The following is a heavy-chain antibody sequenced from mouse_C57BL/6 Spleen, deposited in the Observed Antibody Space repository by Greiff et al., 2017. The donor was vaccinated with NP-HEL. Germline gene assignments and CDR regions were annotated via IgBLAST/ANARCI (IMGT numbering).Heavy chain of an antibody. CDR3: ARGEYDYDEEGLDY. D-gene: IGHD2-4*01. CDR2: INPYNGDT. CDR1: GYSFTGYF. J-gene: IGHJ2*01. V-gene: IGHV1-20*01. Sequence: EVQLQQSGPELVKPGDSVKISCKASGYSFTGYFMNWVMQSHGKSLEWIGRINPYNGDTFYNQKFKGKATLTVDKSSSTAHMELRSLTSEDSAVYYCARGEYDYDEEGLDYWGQGTTLTVSS.